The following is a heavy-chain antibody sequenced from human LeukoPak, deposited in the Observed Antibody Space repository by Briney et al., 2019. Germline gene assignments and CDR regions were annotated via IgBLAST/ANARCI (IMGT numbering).Heavy chain of an antibody. CDR2: MSGGGRNT. CDR3: ARPGIALAGDY. D-gene: IGHD6-19*01. J-gene: IGHJ4*02. CDR1: GFTFGSYA. V-gene: IGHV3-23*01. Sequence: GGSLRLSCAASGFTFGSYAMSWVRQAPGKGLEWVSGMSGGGRNTYYAESVKGRFTISRDNAKNTLYLQMNSLRAEDTAVYYCARPGIALAGDYWGQGALVTVSS.